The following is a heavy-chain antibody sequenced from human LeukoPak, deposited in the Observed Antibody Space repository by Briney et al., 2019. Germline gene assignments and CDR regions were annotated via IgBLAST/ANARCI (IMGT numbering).Heavy chain of an antibody. CDR1: GDSISSSYY. CDR3: ARASYWDYWLDP. V-gene: IGHV4-38-2*02. Sequence: SETLSLTCTVSGDSISSSYYWGWIRQPPGKGLEWIGYIYHSGSTYYNPSLKSRVTISVDRSKNQFSLKLSSVTAADTAVYYCARASYWDYWLDPWGQGTLVTVSS. J-gene: IGHJ5*02. CDR2: IYHSGST. D-gene: IGHD2-8*02.